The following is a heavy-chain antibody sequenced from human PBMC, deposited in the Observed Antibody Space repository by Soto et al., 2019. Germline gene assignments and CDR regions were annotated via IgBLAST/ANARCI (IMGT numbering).Heavy chain of an antibody. CDR3: ARSPGGYYGMDV. D-gene: IGHD3-10*01. J-gene: IGHJ6*02. V-gene: IGHV3-30-3*01. CDR2: ISYDGSNK. CDR1: GFTFSSYA. Sequence: GGSLRLSCAASGFTFSSYAMHWVRQAPGKGLEWVAAISYDGSNKYYADSVKGRFTISRDNSKNTLYLQMNSLRAEDTAVYYCARSPGGYYGMDVWGQGTTVTVSS.